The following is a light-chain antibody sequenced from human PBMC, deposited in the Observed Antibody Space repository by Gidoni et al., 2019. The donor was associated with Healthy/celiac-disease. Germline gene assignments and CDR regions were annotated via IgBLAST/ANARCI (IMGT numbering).Light chain of an antibody. CDR1: SSDVGSYNL. CDR2: AGS. V-gene: IGLV2-23*03. J-gene: IGLJ2*01. CDR3: CSYAGGSTFVV. Sequence: QSALPPPASVSRSPAPSITISCTGTSSDVGSYNLVSGYQQHPGKAPKLMIYAGSKRTSGVSNRFSGSKSGNAASLTITGRQAEDEADYYCCSYAGGSTFVVFGGGTKLTVL.